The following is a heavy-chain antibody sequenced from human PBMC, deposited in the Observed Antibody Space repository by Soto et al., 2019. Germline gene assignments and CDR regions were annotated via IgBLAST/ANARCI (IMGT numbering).Heavy chain of an antibody. CDR3: AKSPTKHLGELSFDY. CDR1: AFTFSNYA. Sequence: GGSLRLSCAASAFTFSNYAMSWVRQAPGKGLEWVSSISGSADSTYYADSVKGRFTISRDNSKNALYLQMNSLRAEDTAVYYCAKSPTKHLGELSFDYWGQGTLVTVSS. V-gene: IGHV3-23*01. D-gene: IGHD3-16*02. J-gene: IGHJ4*02. CDR2: ISGSADST.